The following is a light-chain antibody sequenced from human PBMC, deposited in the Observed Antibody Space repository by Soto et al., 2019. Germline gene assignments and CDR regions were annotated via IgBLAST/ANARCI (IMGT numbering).Light chain of an antibody. V-gene: IGKV3-20*01. J-gene: IGKJ5*01. CDR2: GAS. CDR1: ESVSSK. Sequence: EIVMTQSPATLSVSPGERATLSCRDSESVSSKLVWYQKTPGQAPRLXIYGASSRANGIPDSFSGSGSGTDLTLTISRLEPEDFAVYYYQQYGSSPSITFGQGTRLENK. CDR3: QQYGSSPSIT.